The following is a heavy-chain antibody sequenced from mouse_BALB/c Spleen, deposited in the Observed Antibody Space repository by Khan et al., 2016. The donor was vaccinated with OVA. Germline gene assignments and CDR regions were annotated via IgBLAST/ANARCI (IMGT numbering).Heavy chain of an antibody. CDR3: ASPLYYDGYAMDY. Sequence: QVQLQQSGPGLVQPSQSLSITCTVSGVSLTNYGIHWVRQSPGRGLEWLGVIWSGGTTDYNAPFVSRLSIIKDNSKSQVFFKMNNLQANDTAIYYCASPLYYDGYAMDYWGQGTSVTVSS. D-gene: IGHD1-1*01. V-gene: IGHV2-2*02. CDR1: GVSLTNYG. J-gene: IGHJ4*01. CDR2: IWSGGTT.